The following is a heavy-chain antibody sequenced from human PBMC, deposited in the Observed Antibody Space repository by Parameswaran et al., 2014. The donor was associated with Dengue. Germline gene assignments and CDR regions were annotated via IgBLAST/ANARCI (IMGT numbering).Heavy chain of an antibody. J-gene: IGHJ6*02. CDR3: ARLNGLLLEDYYYGMDV. V-gene: IGHV2-26*01. Sequence: VRQAQGKALEWLAHIFSNDEKSYSTSLKSRLTISKDTSKSQVVLTMTNMDPVDTATYYCARLNGLLLEDYYYGMDVWGQGTTVTVSS. D-gene: IGHD2-2*01. CDR2: IFSNDEK.